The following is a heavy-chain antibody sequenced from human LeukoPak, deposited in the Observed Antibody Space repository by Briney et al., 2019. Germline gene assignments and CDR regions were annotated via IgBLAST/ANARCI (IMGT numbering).Heavy chain of an antibody. CDR3: ARAYYHVLTGFYSRSFDV. Sequence: PLSLTCAVSGGSMRSGDYSWSWIRQPPGKGLEWIGYIYHSGSTGYNPSLKSRVTISLDRSKNQFSLKLTSVTAADTAVYYCARAYYHVLTGFYSRSFDVWGQGTMVTVSS. D-gene: IGHD3-9*01. J-gene: IGHJ3*01. CDR1: GGSMRSGDYS. V-gene: IGHV4-30-2*01. CDR2: IYHSGST.